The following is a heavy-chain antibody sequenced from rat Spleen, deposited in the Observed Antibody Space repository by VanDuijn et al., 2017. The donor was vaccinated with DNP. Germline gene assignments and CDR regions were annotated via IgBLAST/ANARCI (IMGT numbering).Heavy chain of an antibody. V-gene: IGHV5-22*01. Sequence: EVQLVESGGGLVQPGRSLTLSCVASGFTFNRYYMAWVRQAPKKGLEWVATISASDTRTYYPDSVKGRFSISRDNAKSTLYLQMNSLRSEDMATYYCARWDNYYFDYWGQGVMVTVSS. CDR3: ARWDNYYFDY. D-gene: IGHD1-10*01. CDR2: ISASDTRT. CDR1: GFTFNRYY. J-gene: IGHJ2*01.